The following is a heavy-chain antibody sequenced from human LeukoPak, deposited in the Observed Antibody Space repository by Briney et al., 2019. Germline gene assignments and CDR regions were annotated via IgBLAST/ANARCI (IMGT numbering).Heavy chain of an antibody. J-gene: IGHJ4*02. Sequence: GGSLRLSCAASGFTVSSKYMSWVRQAPGKGLEWVSVIYSGGSTYYADSVKGRFTISRDNSKNTLYLQMNSLRAEDTAVYYCARVREEWLRPQYYFDYWGQGTLVTVSS. CDR1: GFTVSSKY. D-gene: IGHD5-12*01. CDR3: ARVREEWLRPQYYFDY. V-gene: IGHV3-66*01. CDR2: IYSGGST.